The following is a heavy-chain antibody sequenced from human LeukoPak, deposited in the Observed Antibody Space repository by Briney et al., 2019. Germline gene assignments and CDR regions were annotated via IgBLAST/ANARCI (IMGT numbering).Heavy chain of an antibody. CDR3: ARVGSGYDWDY. CDR2: IYQTGST. D-gene: IGHD5-12*01. V-gene: IGHV4-38-2*01. J-gene: IGHJ4*02. CDR1: GFSISSGYY. Sequence: SETLSLTCAVSGFSISSGYYWGWIRQTPRKGLEWIGNIYQTGSTYYNPSLKSRVTISVDTSKNQFSLRLTSVTAADTAVYYCARVGSGYDWDYWGQGTLVTVSS.